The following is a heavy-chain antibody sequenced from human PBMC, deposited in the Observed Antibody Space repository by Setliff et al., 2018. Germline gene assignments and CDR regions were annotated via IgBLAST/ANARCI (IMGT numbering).Heavy chain of an antibody. CDR2: ISSSSSTI. V-gene: IGHV3-48*04. J-gene: IGHJ4*02. CDR3: ASANTTGYYYFDN. D-gene: IGHD5-12*01. CDR1: GFSFSSYG. Sequence: PGGSLRLSCAASGFSFSSYGMNWVRQAPEKGLEWVSYISSSSSTIYYADSVKGRFTISRDNAKNSVYLQMNSLRAEDTAVYYCASANTTGYYYFDNWGQGTLVTVSS.